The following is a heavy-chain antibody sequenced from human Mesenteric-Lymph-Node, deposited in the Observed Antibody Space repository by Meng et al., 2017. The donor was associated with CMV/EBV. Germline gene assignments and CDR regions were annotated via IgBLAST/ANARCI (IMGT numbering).Heavy chain of an antibody. J-gene: IGHJ6*02. CDR1: SGGYY. D-gene: IGHD2-2*01. Sequence: SGGYYWSWIRQHPGQGLEWIGYIHYSGSTYYNPSLKSRLTISVDTSKNQFSLKLSSVTVADTAVYYCARTRSSNYYSQDHYYGMDVWGQGTTVTVSS. V-gene: IGHV4-31*02. CDR2: IHYSGST. CDR3: ARTRSSNYYSQDHYYGMDV.